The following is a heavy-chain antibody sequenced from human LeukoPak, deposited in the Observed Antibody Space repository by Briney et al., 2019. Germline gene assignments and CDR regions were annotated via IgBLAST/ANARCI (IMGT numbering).Heavy chain of an antibody. V-gene: IGHV3-21*01. Sequence: PGGSLRLSCAASGFTFSSYSMNWVRQAPGKGLEWVSSISSSSSYIYYADSVKGRFTISRDNAKNSLYLQMNSLRAEDTAVYYCARGFQYYDFWSGYLPADYWGQGTLVTVSS. CDR2: ISSSSSYI. J-gene: IGHJ4*02. CDR1: GFTFSSYS. CDR3: ARGFQYYDFWSGYLPADY. D-gene: IGHD3-3*01.